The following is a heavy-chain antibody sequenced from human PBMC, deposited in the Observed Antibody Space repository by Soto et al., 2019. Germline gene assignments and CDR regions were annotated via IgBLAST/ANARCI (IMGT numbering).Heavy chain of an antibody. V-gene: IGHV3-48*01. CDR2: ISSSRTNI. J-gene: IGHJ6*03. CDR1: GFTFSTYG. Sequence: GSLRLSCAASGFTFSTYGMNWVRQAPGKGLEWISYISSSRTNIYYADSVNGRFTISRDNAKRSLYLQMNSLRVEDTAVYYCASDGVLVHYYYMDVWGKGTTVTVSS. D-gene: IGHD2-8*02. CDR3: ASDGVLVHYYYMDV.